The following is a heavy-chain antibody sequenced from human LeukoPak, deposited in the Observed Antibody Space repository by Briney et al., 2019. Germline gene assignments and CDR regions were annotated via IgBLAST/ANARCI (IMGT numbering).Heavy chain of an antibody. J-gene: IGHJ4*02. CDR2: TYPGDSDT. Sequence: GESLKISCKGSGYSFTSYWIGWVRQMPGKGLEWMGITYPGDSDTRYSPFFQGQVPISADKSISTAYLQWSSLKASDTDMYYCARHMWGYCSSTSCYTGIDYWGQGTLVTVSS. CDR1: GYSFTSYW. CDR3: ARHMWGYCSSTSCYTGIDY. D-gene: IGHD2-2*02. V-gene: IGHV5-51*01.